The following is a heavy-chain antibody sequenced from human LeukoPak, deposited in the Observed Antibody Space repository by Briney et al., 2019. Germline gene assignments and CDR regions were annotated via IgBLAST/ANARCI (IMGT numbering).Heavy chain of an antibody. CDR2: MNPNSGNT. CDR3: ARDNRYCNGGYCSNWFDP. Sequence: ASVKVSCKASGYTFTSYDINWVRQAPGQGLEWMGWMNPNSGNTGYAQKFQGRVTITRNTSISTAYMELSSLRSEDTAVYYCARDNRYCNGGYCSNWFDPWGQGTLVTVSS. CDR1: GYTFTSYD. V-gene: IGHV1-8*03. J-gene: IGHJ5*02. D-gene: IGHD2-15*01.